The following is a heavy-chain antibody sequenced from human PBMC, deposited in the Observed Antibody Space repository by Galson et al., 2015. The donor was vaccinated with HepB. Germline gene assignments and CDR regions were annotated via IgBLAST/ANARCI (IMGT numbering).Heavy chain of an antibody. CDR2: ISYDGNNK. D-gene: IGHD3-10*01. V-gene: IGHV3-30*04. CDR1: RFTFNSYT. CDR3: AREKISMIRGPLDY. J-gene: IGHJ4*02. Sequence: SLRLSCAASRFTFNSYTMHWVRQAPGKGLEWVAVISYDGNNKYYADSVKGRVTISRDNSKNILSLQMNSLRGDDTALYYCAREKISMIRGPLDYWGQGTLVTVSS.